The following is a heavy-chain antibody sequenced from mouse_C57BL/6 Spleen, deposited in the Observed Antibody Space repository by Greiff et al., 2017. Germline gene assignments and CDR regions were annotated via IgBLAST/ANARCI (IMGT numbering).Heavy chain of an antibody. CDR3: ARGGYYVNYAMDY. Sequence: EVQLQQSGPELVKPGASVKMSCKASGYTFTDYNMHWVKQSHGKSLEWIGYINPNNGGTSYNQKFKGKATLTVNKSSSTAYMELRSLTSEDSAVYYCARGGYYVNYAMDYWGQGTSVTVSS. V-gene: IGHV1-22*01. J-gene: IGHJ4*01. CDR1: GYTFTDYN. D-gene: IGHD2-3*01. CDR2: INPNNGGT.